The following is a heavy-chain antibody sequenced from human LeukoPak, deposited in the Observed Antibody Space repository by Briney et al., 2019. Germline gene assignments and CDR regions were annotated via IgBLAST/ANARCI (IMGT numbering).Heavy chain of an antibody. CDR1: GFTFGDYA. CDR3: TRGGDIVVVVAATLDY. D-gene: IGHD2-15*01. V-gene: IGHV3-49*03. CDR2: IRSKAYGGTT. Sequence: PGGSLRLSCTVSGFTFGDYAMSWFRQAPGKGLEWVGFIRSKAYGGTTEYAASVKGRFTISRDDSKSIAYLQMNSLKTEDTAVYYCTRGGDIVVVVAATLDYWGQGTLVTVSS. J-gene: IGHJ4*02.